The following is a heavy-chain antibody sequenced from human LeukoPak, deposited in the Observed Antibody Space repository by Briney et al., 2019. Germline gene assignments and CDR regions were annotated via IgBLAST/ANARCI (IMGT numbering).Heavy chain of an antibody. Sequence: SETLSLTCTVSGYSISSGYYWGWIRQPPGKGLEWIGSIYHSGSTYYNPSLKRRVTISVDTSENQFSLKLRSVTAADTAVYYCARGRGSSWYYFDSWGQGTLVTVSS. CDR2: IYHSGST. CDR3: ARGRGSSWYYFDS. J-gene: IGHJ4*02. V-gene: IGHV4-38-2*02. CDR1: GYSISSGYY. D-gene: IGHD6-13*01.